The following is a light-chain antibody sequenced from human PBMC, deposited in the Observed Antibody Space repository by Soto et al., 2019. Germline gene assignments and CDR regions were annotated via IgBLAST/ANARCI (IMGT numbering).Light chain of an antibody. V-gene: IGKV1-39*01. CDR1: QGISTY. CDR2: AAS. J-gene: IGKJ1*01. CDR3: QQSYSALVA. Sequence: DIQMTQSPSSVTASVGDRVTITCRASQGISTYLNWYQQKPGKAPKLLIYAASSLQSGVPSRFSGSGSGTDFTLTISSLQPEDSATYYCQQSYSALVAFGQGTKVDIK.